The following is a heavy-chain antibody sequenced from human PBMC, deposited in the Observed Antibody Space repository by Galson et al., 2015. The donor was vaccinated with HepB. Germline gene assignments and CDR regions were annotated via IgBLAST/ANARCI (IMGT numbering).Heavy chain of an antibody. CDR3: AREGEWITGFDY. CDR1: GFTFSSYA. Sequence: SLRLSCAASGFTFSSYAMHWVRQAPGKGLEWVAVISYDGSNKYYADSVKGRFTISRDNSKNTLYLQMNSLRAEDTAVYYCAREGEWITGFDYWGQGTLVTVSS. D-gene: IGHD1-20*01. J-gene: IGHJ4*02. CDR2: ISYDGSNK. V-gene: IGHV3-30-3*01.